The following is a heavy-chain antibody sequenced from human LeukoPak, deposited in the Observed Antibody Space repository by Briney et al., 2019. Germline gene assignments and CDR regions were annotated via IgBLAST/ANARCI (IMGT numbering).Heavy chain of an antibody. CDR3: ARDLGWLQFDN. CDR1: GFTFNRYW. D-gene: IGHD5-24*01. Sequence: GGSLRLSCAASGFTFNRYWMNWVRQAPEKGLEWVANIKPDGSEKHYVDSVKGRLTISRDNPKNSLYLQMNSLRAEDTAVYYCARDLGWLQFDNWGQGPLVTVSS. CDR2: IKPDGSEK. J-gene: IGHJ5*02. V-gene: IGHV3-7*05.